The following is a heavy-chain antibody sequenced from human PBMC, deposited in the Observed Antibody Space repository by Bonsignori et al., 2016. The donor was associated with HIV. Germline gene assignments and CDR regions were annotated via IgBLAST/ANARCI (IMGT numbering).Heavy chain of an antibody. D-gene: IGHD3-10*01. CDR1: GYAFTNYG. Sequence: ASVKVSCKASGYAFTNYGVSWVRQAPGQGLEWMGWISPYGNANYAQKLQGRVTMTTDTSTSTAYMEVRSLRSDDTALYYCARDSARGAFDIWGQGTMVTVSS. CDR2: ISPYGNA. J-gene: IGHJ3*02. CDR3: ARDSARGAFDI. V-gene: IGHV1-18*01.